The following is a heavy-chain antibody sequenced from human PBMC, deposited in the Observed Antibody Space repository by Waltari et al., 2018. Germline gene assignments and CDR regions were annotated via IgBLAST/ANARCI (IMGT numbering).Heavy chain of an antibody. D-gene: IGHD3-22*01. CDR2: IYHSGRT. V-gene: IGHV4-38-2*01. CDR3: ARVWGSYDSSGYSAFDI. J-gene: IGHJ3*02. CDR1: GYSISSGYY. Sequence: QVQLQESGPGLVKPSETLSLTCAVSGYSISSGYYWGWIRQPPGTGLAWMGSIYHSGRTYYNPSLKSRVTISVDTSKNQFSLKLSSVTAADTAVYYCARVWGSYDSSGYSAFDIWGQGTMVTVSS.